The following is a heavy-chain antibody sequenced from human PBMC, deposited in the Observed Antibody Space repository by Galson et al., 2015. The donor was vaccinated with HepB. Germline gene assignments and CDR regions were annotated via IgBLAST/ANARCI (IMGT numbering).Heavy chain of an antibody. CDR2: IKSKAEGGTT. CDR3: TTDNVLGPPAAQYCFDY. CDR1: GFTFSKAW. D-gene: IGHD2-2*01. V-gene: IGHV3-15*01. Sequence: SLRLSCAASGFTFSKAWMSWVRQAPGKGLEWVGRIKSKAEGGTTNYAAPVKGRFSISRDDSKNTLYLQMNSLKTEDTAVYYCTTDNVLGPPAAQYCFDYWGQGILVTVSS. J-gene: IGHJ4*02.